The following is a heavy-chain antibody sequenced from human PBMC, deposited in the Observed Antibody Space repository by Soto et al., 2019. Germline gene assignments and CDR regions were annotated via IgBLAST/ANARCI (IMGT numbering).Heavy chain of an antibody. Sequence: GGSLRLSCAASGFTFSSYAMSWVRQAPGKGLEWVSAISGSGGSTYYADSVKGRFTISRDNSKNTLYLQMNSLRAEDTAVYYCAKDGDSSSWSYYYYYYMDVWGKGTTVTVSS. V-gene: IGHV3-23*01. D-gene: IGHD6-13*01. CDR2: ISGSGGST. CDR1: GFTFSSYA. CDR3: AKDGDSSSWSYYYYYYMDV. J-gene: IGHJ6*03.